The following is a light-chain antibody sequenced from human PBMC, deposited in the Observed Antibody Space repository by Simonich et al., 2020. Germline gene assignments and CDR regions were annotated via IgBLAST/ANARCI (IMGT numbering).Light chain of an antibody. CDR2: WES. CDR1: QSVLYSSNNKNY. Sequence: DIVMTQSPDSLAVSLGERATINCKSSQSVLYSSNNKNYLAWYQQKPGQPPKLLIYWESTRESVFPDRFSGSGSGTDFTLTISSLQAEDVAVYYCQQYYSTPYTFGQGTKLEIK. V-gene: IGKV4-1*01. J-gene: IGKJ2*01. CDR3: QQYYSTPYT.